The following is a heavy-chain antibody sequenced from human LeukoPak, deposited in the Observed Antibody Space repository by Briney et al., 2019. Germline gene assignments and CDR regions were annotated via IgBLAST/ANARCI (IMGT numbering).Heavy chain of an antibody. J-gene: IGHJ3*02. CDR2: IWYDGSNK. V-gene: IGHV3-33*01. CDR3: AARDYYDSSGYHEGAFDI. D-gene: IGHD3-22*01. Sequence: GGSLRLSCAASGFTFSRYGMHWVRQAPGKGLEWVAVIWYDGSNKYYADSVKGRFTISRDNSKNTLYLQMNSLRAEDTAVYYCAARDYYDSSGYHEGAFDIWGQGTMVTVSS. CDR1: GFTFSRYG.